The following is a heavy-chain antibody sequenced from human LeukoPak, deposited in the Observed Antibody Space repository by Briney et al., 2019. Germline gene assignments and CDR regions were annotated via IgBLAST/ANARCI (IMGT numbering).Heavy chain of an antibody. CDR3: ARDRWGYSYGGD. Sequence: GGSLRLSCAASGFTVSGYWMNWVRQAPGKGLVWVSRINSDGRTISYADSVKGRFTISRDNAKNSLYLQMNSLRAEDTAVYYCARDRWGYSYGGDWGQGTLVTVSS. CDR1: GFTVSGYW. D-gene: IGHD5-18*01. CDR2: INSDGRTI. J-gene: IGHJ4*02. V-gene: IGHV3-74*01.